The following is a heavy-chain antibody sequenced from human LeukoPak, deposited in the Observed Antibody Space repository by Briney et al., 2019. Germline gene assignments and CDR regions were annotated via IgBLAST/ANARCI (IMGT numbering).Heavy chain of an antibody. Sequence: SETLSLTCTVSGGSISSYYWSWIRQPPGKGLEWIGYIYYSGSTNYNPSLKSRVTISVDTSKNQFSLKLSSVTAADTAVYYCARDWGVAGTGSYYYYGMDVWGQGTTVVVSS. CDR3: ARDWGVAGTGSYYYYGMDV. D-gene: IGHD6-19*01. CDR2: IYYSGST. V-gene: IGHV4-59*01. CDR1: GGSISSYY. J-gene: IGHJ6*02.